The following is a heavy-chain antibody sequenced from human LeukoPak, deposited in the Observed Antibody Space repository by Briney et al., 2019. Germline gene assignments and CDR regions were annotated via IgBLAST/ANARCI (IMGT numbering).Heavy chain of an antibody. CDR2: ISGSGGST. D-gene: IGHD1-26*01. V-gene: IGHV3-23*01. Sequence: PGGSLRLSCAASGFTFSSYAMSWDRQAPGKGLEWVSAISGSGGSTYYADSVKGRFTISRDNSKNTLYLQMNSLRAEDTAVYYCAKVGEWAYYFDYWGQGTLVTVSS. CDR1: GFTFSSYA. CDR3: AKVGEWAYYFDY. J-gene: IGHJ4*02.